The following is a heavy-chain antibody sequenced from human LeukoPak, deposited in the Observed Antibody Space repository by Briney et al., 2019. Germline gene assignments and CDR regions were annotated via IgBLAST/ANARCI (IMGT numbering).Heavy chain of an antibody. D-gene: IGHD4-23*01. CDR1: GSTFSSYA. Sequence: SVKVSCKASGSTFSSYAISWVRQAPGQGLEWMGRIIPILGIANYAQKFQGRVTITADKSTSTAYMELSSLRSEDTAVYYCARGGTTVVLDYWGQGTLVTVSS. CDR2: IIPILGIA. V-gene: IGHV1-69*04. CDR3: ARGGTTVVLDY. J-gene: IGHJ4*02.